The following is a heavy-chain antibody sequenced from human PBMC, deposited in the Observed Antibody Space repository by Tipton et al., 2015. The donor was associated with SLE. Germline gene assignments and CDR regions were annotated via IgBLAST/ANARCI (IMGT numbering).Heavy chain of an antibody. CDR1: GGSISSSSYY. V-gene: IGHV4-39*01. CDR3: ASGITVAFDI. D-gene: IGHD3-16*01. Sequence: TLSLTCTVSGGSISSSSYYWGWIRQPPGKGLEWIGSIYYSGSTYYNPSLKSRVTISVDTSKNQFSLKLSSVTAADTAVYYCASGITVAFDIWGQGTMVTVSS. CDR2: IYYSGST. J-gene: IGHJ3*02.